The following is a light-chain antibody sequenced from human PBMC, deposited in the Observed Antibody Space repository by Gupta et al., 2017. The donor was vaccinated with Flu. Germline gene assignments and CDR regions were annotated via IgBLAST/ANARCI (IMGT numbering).Light chain of an antibody. CDR2: KTS. CDR3: QNYNGYST. CDR1: QSVSTW. V-gene: IGKV1-5*03. J-gene: IGKJ3*01. Sequence: DVQMTQSPSTLSASVGDRVTITCRASQSVSTWLAWYQQKAGQAPKLLISKTSTLQSGVPSRFSGSGSGTEFTLTISSLQPDDFATYYCQNYNGYSTFGPGTKVDIK.